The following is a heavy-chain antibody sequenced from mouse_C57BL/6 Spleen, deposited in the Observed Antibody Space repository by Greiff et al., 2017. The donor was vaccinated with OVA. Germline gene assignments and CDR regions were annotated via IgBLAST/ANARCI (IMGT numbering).Heavy chain of an antibody. Sequence: EVQLQQSGPELVKPGASVKISCKASGYTFTDYYMNWVKQSHGKSLEWIGDINPNNGGTSYNQKFKGKATLTVDKSSSTAYMELRSLTSEDSAVYYCARGYYGYDVGAWFAYWGQGTLVTVSA. CDR3: ARGYYGYDVGAWFAY. J-gene: IGHJ3*01. V-gene: IGHV1-26*01. D-gene: IGHD2-2*01. CDR1: GYTFTDYY. CDR2: INPNNGGT.